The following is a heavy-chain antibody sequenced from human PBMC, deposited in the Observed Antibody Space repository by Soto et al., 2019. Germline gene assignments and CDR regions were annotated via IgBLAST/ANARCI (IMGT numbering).Heavy chain of an antibody. D-gene: IGHD1-1*01. CDR2: ISGSGGST. CDR3: AKDQSVMLERPALAGHCYDY. J-gene: IGHJ4*02. CDR1: GFTFSSYA. V-gene: IGHV3-23*01. Sequence: GGSLRLSCAASGFTFSSYAMSWVRQAPGKGLEWVSAISGSGGSTYYADSVKGRFTISRDNSKNTLYLQMNSLRAEDTAVYYCAKDQSVMLERPALAGHCYDYWGQGTLVTVSS.